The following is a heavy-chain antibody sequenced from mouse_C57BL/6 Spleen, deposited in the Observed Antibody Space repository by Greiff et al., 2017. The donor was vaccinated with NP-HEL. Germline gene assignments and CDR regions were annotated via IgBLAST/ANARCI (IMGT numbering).Heavy chain of an antibody. Sequence: VQLQQSGAELVRPGASVKLSCTASGFNFTDDYMHWVKQRPEQGLEWIGWIDPENGDTDYDAKFKGKATMTADTSSNTAYLQLSSLTSEDTAVYYCTTFHCDSSGYEDYWGQGTTLTVSS. CDR3: TTFHCDSSGYEDY. CDR2: IDPENGDT. D-gene: IGHD1-1*01. V-gene: IGHV14-4*01. J-gene: IGHJ2*01. CDR1: GFNFTDDY.